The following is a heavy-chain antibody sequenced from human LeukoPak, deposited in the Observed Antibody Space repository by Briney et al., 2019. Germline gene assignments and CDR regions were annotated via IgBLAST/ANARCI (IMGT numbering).Heavy chain of an antibody. J-gene: IGHJ3*02. CDR3: ARVRPYYYGSGSYRDAFDI. CDR2: INSDGSST. Sequence: GGSLRLSCAASGFTFSSYWMHWVRQAPGKGLVWASRINSDGSSTSYADSVKGRFTISRDNAKNTLYLQMNSLRAEDTAVYYCARVRPYYYGSGSYRDAFDIWGQGTMVTVSS. D-gene: IGHD3-10*01. V-gene: IGHV3-74*01. CDR1: GFTFSSYW.